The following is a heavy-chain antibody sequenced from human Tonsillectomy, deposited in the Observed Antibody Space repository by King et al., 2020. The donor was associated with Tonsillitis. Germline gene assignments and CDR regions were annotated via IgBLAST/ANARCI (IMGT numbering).Heavy chain of an antibody. CDR3: VNVRLLWFGD. Sequence: VQLVESGGGLVQPGGSLRLSCSASGFTFSSYAMHWVRQTPGKGLEYVSAITSNGGSTYYADSVKGRFTISRDNSKNTLYLQMSSLRAEDTAVYYCVNVRLLWFGDRGQGTLVTVSS. V-gene: IGHV3-64D*06. J-gene: IGHJ4*02. CDR1: GFTFSSYA. CDR2: ITSNGGST. D-gene: IGHD3-10*01.